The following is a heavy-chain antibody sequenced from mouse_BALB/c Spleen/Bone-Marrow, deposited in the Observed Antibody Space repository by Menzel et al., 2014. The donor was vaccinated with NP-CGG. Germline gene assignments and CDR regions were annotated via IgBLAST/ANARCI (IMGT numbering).Heavy chain of an antibody. Sequence: QVQLQQPGAELAKPGAPVRMSCKTSGYTFXSYWMHWVKQRPGQGLEWFGYIDPSTGYTEFNQKFKDRATLTADKSSSTAYMQLSSLTSEDSAVYYCARSYGNYVDYWGQGTTLTVSS. CDR2: IDPSTGYT. CDR3: ARSYGNYVDY. CDR1: GYTFXSYW. D-gene: IGHD2-1*01. V-gene: IGHV1-7*01. J-gene: IGHJ2*01.